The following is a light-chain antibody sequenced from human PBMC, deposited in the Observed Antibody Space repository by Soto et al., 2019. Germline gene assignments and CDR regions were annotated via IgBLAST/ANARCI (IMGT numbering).Light chain of an antibody. J-gene: IGKJ4*01. CDR1: QGISSY. CDR3: QQLNSYPLT. CDR2: AAS. V-gene: IGKV1-9*01. Sequence: QLTQSPSSLSASVGDRVTITCRASQGISSYLAWYQQKPGKAPKLLIYAASTLHSGVPSRFSGSGSGTDFTLTISSLQPEDFATDYCQQLNSYPLTFGGGTKVEIK.